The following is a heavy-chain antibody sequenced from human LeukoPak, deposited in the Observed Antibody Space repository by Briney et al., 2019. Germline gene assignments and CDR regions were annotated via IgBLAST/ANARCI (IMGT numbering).Heavy chain of an antibody. CDR2: IRSKAYGGTT. D-gene: IGHD3/OR15-3a*01. Sequence: PGGSLRLSCTASGFTFGDYAMSWVRQAPGKGLEWVGFIRSKAYGGTTEYAASEKGRFTISRDDSRSIAYLQMNSLKTEDTAVYYCTRAADFWTYMDVWGKGTTVTVSS. V-gene: IGHV3-49*04. J-gene: IGHJ6*03. CDR3: TRAADFWTYMDV. CDR1: GFTFGDYA.